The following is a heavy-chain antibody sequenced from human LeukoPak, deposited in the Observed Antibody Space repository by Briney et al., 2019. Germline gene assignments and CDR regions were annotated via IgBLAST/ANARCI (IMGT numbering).Heavy chain of an antibody. D-gene: IGHD1-26*01. CDR2: IYYSGTT. Sequence: SETLSLTCTVSGVSISSYYWSWIRQPPGKGLEWIGYIYYSGTTNYSPSLKNRVTISLDTSKNQFSLKLSSVTAADTAVYYCARVSLCPAYSGTYCYYFDYWGQGTLVTVSS. CDR1: GVSISSYY. CDR3: ARVSLCPAYSGTYCYYFDY. J-gene: IGHJ4*02. V-gene: IGHV4-59*01.